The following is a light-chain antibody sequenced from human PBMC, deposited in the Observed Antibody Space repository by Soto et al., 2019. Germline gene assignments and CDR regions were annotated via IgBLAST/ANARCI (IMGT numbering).Light chain of an antibody. V-gene: IGLV2-14*01. Sequence: QSVLAQPASVSGSPGHSITISCTGTSSDVGGYNYVSWYQQHPGKAPELMIYEVSNRPSGVSNRFSGSKSGNTASLTISGLQAEDEADYYCSSYTSSSTLVFGTGTKVTVL. CDR1: SSDVGGYNY. CDR3: SSYTSSSTLV. CDR2: EVS. J-gene: IGLJ1*01.